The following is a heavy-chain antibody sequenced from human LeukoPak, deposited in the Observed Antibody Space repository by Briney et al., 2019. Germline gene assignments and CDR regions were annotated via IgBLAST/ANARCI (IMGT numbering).Heavy chain of an antibody. Sequence: GGSLRLSCAAAGFTFPRHAMSWVRQAPGKGLEWVASSAGSGGSTHYADSVKGRFTISRDNAENSLYMQMNSLRAEDTGVYYCVRDFLGESGAGGYWGQGTLVTVSS. J-gene: IGHJ4*02. V-gene: IGHV3-23*01. CDR2: SAGSGGST. D-gene: IGHD3-10*01. CDR3: VRDFLGESGAGGY. CDR1: GFTFPRHA.